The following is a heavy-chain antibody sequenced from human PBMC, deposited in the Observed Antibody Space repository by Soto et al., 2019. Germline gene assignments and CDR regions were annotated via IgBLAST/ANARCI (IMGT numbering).Heavy chain of an antibody. J-gene: IGHJ6*02. CDR3: ARELMASGAAGIYYYYGMDV. CDR1: GYRFTDYW. CDR2: IYPGDSDT. V-gene: IGHV5-51*01. Sequence: GEALKISWKGSGYRFTDYWIGWVRQMPGKGLEWRGIIYPGDSDTRYSPSFQGQVTISADKSVSTAYLQWSSLKASDTAMYYCARELMASGAAGIYYYYGMDVWGQGTTVTVSS. D-gene: IGHD6-13*01.